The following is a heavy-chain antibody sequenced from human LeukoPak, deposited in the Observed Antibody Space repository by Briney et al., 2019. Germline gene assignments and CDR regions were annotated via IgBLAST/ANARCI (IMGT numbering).Heavy chain of an antibody. Sequence: PGGSLRLSCAASGFTFSSYGIHWVRQAPGKGLEWVAVISYDGSNKYYADSVKGRFTISRDNSKNTLYLQMNSLRAEDTAVYYCAKDQYCSGGSCYVFTSWGQGTLVTVSS. CDR1: GFTFSSYG. D-gene: IGHD2-15*01. CDR3: AKDQYCSGGSCYVFTS. CDR2: ISYDGSNK. V-gene: IGHV3-30*18. J-gene: IGHJ5*02.